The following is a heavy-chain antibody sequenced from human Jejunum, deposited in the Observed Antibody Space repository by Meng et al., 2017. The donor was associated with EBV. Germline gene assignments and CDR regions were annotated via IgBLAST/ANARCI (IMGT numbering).Heavy chain of an antibody. Sequence: QVPLWQPWCDLKQPWSPLSISCTASGYTFTADAIIWVRQAPGQGLEWMGWINTANGNPTYAQAFTGRFVFSLDTSVNTAFLQISDLKAEDSALYYCARYSGSYSLANWGQGTLVTVSS. CDR3: ARYSGSYSLAN. J-gene: IGHJ4*02. CDR2: INTANGNP. D-gene: IGHD3-10*01. V-gene: IGHV7-4-1*02. CDR1: GYTFTADA.